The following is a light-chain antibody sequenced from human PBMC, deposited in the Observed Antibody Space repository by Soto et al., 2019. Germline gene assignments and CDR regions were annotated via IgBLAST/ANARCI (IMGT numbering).Light chain of an antibody. CDR2: AAS. Sequence: DIQMTQSPSSLSASVGDRVTITCRASQSIRTYLTWYQQKVGKAPKLLIYAASSLQRGVPSRFSGSGSGTDFTLNISSLQHDDCANYYCQQRYSTPRTFGQGTKLEIK. CDR1: QSIRTY. V-gene: IGKV1-39*01. J-gene: IGKJ2*02. CDR3: QQRYSTPRT.